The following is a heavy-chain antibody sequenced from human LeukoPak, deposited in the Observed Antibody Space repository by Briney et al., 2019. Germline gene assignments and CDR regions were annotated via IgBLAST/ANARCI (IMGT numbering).Heavy chain of an antibody. CDR2: VYSSGTT. V-gene: IGHV4-59*01. Sequence: SETLSLTCTVSGGPISSYYWSWIRQTPGKGLEWIGYVYSSGTTNYNPSLESRVTISVDTSKNQFSLRLSSVTAADTAVYYCARDRRGGSDLDYWGQGTLVTVSS. D-gene: IGHD6-25*01. J-gene: IGHJ4*02. CDR1: GGPISSYY. CDR3: ARDRRGGSDLDY.